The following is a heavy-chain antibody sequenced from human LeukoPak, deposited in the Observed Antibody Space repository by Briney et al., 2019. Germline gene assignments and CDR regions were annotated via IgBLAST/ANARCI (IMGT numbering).Heavy chain of an antibody. CDR2: INPNSGGT. V-gene: IGHV1-2*02. J-gene: IGHJ3*02. D-gene: IGHD4-17*01. CDR3: ASALDYGDYWWSAFDI. Sequence: ASVNVSCKASGYTFTGYYMHWVRQAPGQGLEWMGWINPNSGGTNYAQKFQGRVTMTRDASISTAYMELSRLRSDDTAVYYCASALDYGDYWWSAFDIWGQGTMVTVSS. CDR1: GYTFTGYY.